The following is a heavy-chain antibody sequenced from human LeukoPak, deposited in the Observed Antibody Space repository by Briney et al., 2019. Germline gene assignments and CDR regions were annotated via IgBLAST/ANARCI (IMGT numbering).Heavy chain of an antibody. CDR1: GFTFSDPY. V-gene: IGHV3-30*02. CDR3: TKGPRTVRFGDRHKGIFDY. CDR2: IRYDGSNK. Sequence: PGGSLRLSCEASGFTFSDPYMSWIRQAPGKGLEWVAFIRYDGSNKYYADSVKGRFTISRDNSKNTLYLQMNSLRSEDTAVYYCTKGPRTVRFGDRHKGIFDYWGQGTLVTVSS. J-gene: IGHJ4*02. D-gene: IGHD3-10*01.